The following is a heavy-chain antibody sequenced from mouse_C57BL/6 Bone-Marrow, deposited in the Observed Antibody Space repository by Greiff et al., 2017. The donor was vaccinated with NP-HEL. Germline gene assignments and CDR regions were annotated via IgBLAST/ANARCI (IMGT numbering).Heavy chain of an antibody. V-gene: IGHV1-75*01. Sequence: VKLMESGPELVKPGASVKISCKASGYTFTDYYINWVKQRPGQGLEWIGWIFPGSGSTYYNEKFKGKATLTVDKSSSTAYMLLSSLTSEDSAVYFCARSRITTAYYFDYWGQGTTLTVSS. CDR1: GYTFTDYY. D-gene: IGHD1-2*01. CDR3: ARSRITTAYYFDY. J-gene: IGHJ2*01. CDR2: IFPGSGST.